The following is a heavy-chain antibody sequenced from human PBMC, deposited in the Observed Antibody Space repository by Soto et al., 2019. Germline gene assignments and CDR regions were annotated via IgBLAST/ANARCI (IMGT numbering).Heavy chain of an antibody. Sequence: SETLSLTCTVSGDSISNYYWAWIRQPPGKGLEWIGYVHSNGNTHHNPSLKSRVTITRDTSASTAYMELSSLRSEDTAVYYCARAHYDILTGYSLNWFDPWGQGTLVTVSS. CDR3: ARAHYDILTGYSLNWFDP. D-gene: IGHD3-9*01. V-gene: IGHV4-4*08. CDR2: VHSNGNT. CDR1: GDSISNYY. J-gene: IGHJ5*02.